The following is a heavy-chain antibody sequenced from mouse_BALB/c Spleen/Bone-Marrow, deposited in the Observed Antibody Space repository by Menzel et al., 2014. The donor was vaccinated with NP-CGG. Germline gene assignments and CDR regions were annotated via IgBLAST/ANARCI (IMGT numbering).Heavy chain of an antibody. CDR1: GFTFSTYA. V-gene: IGHV5-9-1*01. CDR2: ISRGGSYI. D-gene: IGHD2-1*01. J-gene: IGHJ1*01. CDR3: ARRYGNYGNFDV. Sequence: EVKVVESGGGLVKPGGSLKLSCAASGFTFSTYAMSWVRQTPAKRLEWVATISRGGSYIYYLDSVKGGFTISRDNAKNXXXXXXXSLGSEDTAIYDCARRYGNYGNFDVWGAGTTVTVSS.